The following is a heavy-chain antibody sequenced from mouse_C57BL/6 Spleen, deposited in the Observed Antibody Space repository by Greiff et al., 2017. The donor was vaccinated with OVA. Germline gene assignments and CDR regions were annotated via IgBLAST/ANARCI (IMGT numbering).Heavy chain of an antibody. Sequence: VQLQQSGPELVKPGASVKISCKASGYSFTGYYMNWVKQSPEKSLEWIGEINPSTGGTTYNQKFKAKATLTVDKSSSTAYMQLKSLTSEDSAVYYCARDWGDYWGQGTTLTGSS. D-gene: IGHD4-1*01. CDR3: ARDWGDY. CDR1: GYSFTGYY. V-gene: IGHV1-42*01. J-gene: IGHJ2*01. CDR2: INPSTGGT.